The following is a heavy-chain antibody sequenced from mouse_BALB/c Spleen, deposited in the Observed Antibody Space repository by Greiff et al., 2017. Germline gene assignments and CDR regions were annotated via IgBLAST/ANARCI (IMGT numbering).Heavy chain of an antibody. CDR3: ARGTTAGDY. J-gene: IGHJ4*01. Sequence: VQGVESGPGLVQPSQSLSITCTVSGFSLTSYGVHWVRQSPGKGLEWLGVIWSGGSTDYNAAFISRLSISKDNSKSQVFFKMNSLQADDTAIYYCARGTTAGDYWGQGTSVTVSS. V-gene: IGHV2-4-1*01. CDR1: GFSLTSYG. D-gene: IGHD1-2*01. CDR2: IWSGGST.